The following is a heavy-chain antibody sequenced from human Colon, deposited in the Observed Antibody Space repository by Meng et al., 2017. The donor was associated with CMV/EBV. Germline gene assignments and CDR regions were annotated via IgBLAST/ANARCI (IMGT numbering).Heavy chain of an antibody. D-gene: IGHD2-2*01. CDR1: GFTFDNYA. CDR2: IKQDGSEK. V-gene: IGHV3-7*01. CDR3: ARDIVVVPAAHFDY. Sequence: GESLKISCVVSGFTFDNYAMSWVRQAPGKGLEWVANIKQDGSEKYYVDSVKGRFTISRDNAKNSLYLQMNSLRAEDTAVYYCARDIVVVPAAHFDYWGQGTLVTVSS. J-gene: IGHJ4*02.